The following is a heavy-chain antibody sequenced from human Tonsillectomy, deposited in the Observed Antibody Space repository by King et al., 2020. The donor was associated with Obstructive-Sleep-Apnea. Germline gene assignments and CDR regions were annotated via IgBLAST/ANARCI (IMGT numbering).Heavy chain of an antibody. CDR2: ISYDGSNK. CDR3: ARDIRGRITMIVVVMGVAFDI. J-gene: IGHJ3*02. Sequence: VQLVESGGGVVQPGRSLRLSCAASGFTFSSYAMHWVRQAPGKGLEWVAVISYDGSNKYYADSVKGRFTISRDNSKNTLYLQMNSLRAEDTAVYYCARDIRGRITMIVVVMGVAFDIWGQGTMVTVSS. V-gene: IGHV3-30*04. D-gene: IGHD3-22*01. CDR1: GFTFSSYA.